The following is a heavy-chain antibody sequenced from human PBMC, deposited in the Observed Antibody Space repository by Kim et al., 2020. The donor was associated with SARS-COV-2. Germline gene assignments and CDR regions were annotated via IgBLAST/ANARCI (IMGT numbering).Heavy chain of an antibody. CDR1: GGSISSYY. J-gene: IGHJ6*02. Sequence: SETLSLTCTVSGGSISSYYWSWIQQPPGKGLEWIGYIYYSGSTNYNPSLKSRVTISVDTSKNQFSLKLSSVTAADTAMYYCARARVVVVPAQHFYYYGMDVCGQGTTVTVSS. D-gene: IGHD2-2*01. CDR2: IYYSGST. V-gene: IGHV4-59*13. CDR3: ARARVVVVPAQHFYYYGMDV.